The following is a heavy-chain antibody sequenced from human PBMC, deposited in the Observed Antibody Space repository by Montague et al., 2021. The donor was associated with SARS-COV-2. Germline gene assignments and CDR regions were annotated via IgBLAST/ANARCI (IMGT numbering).Heavy chain of an antibody. Sequence: SETLSLTCAVYGGSFSGYYWSWIRQPLGKGLEWIGEINHSGSTNYNPSLKSRVTISVDTSKNQFSLKLSSVTAADTAVYYCARVRYYGSGTSLGMDVWGQGTTVTVPS. J-gene: IGHJ6*02. V-gene: IGHV4-34*01. CDR1: GGSFSGYY. CDR2: INHSGST. D-gene: IGHD3-10*01. CDR3: ARVRYYGSGTSLGMDV.